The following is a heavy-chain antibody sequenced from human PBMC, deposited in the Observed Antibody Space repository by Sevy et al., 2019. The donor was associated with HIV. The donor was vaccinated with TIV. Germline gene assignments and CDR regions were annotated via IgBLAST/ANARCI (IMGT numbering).Heavy chain of an antibody. CDR3: ARKYDSSGYFDY. CDR2: ISGSGGSGDKT. V-gene: IGHV3-23*01. D-gene: IGHD3-22*01. Sequence: GGSLRLSCAASGFTFSSYAMNWVRQAPGKRLEWVSGISGSGGSGDKTNYADSVKGRFTISRDDSKNSLYLQLNSLRAEDTAIYYCARKYDSSGYFDYSGQRTMVTVSS. J-gene: IGHJ4*02. CDR1: GFTFSSYA.